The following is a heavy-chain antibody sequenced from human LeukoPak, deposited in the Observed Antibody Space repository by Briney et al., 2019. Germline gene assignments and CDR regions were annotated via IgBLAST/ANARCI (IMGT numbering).Heavy chain of an antibody. CDR2: IRYDGSNK. D-gene: IGHD2-2*01. J-gene: IGHJ4*02. V-gene: IGHV3-30*02. Sequence: PGGSLRLSCAASGFTFSSYGMHWVRQAPGKGLEWVAFIRYDGSNKYYADSVKGRFTISRDNSKNTLYLQMNSLRAEDTAVYYCAKDIDIVVVPAANSDYWGQGTLVTVSS. CDR1: GFTFSSYG. CDR3: AKDIDIVVVPAANSDY.